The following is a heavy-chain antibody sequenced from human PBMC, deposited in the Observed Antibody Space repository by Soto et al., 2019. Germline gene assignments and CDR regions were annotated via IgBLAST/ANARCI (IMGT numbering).Heavy chain of an antibody. CDR3: ARDHPQQWLVRVYYYYYGMDV. CDR2: ISYDGSNK. CDR1: GFTFSSYA. V-gene: IGHV3-30-3*01. J-gene: IGHJ6*02. Sequence: PGGSLRLSCAASGFTFSSYAMHWVRQAPGKGLEWVAVISYDGSNKYYADSVKGRFTISRDNSKNTLYLQMNSLRAEDTAVYYCARDHPQQWLVRVYYYYYGMDVWGQGTTVTVS. D-gene: IGHD6-19*01.